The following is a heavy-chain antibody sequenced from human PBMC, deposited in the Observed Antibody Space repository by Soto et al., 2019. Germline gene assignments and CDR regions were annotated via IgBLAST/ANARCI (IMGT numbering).Heavy chain of an antibody. CDR2: IIPIFGTA. CDR3: ARDGGRHSGGIDY. CDR1: GGTFSSYS. J-gene: IGHJ4*02. V-gene: IGHV1-69*13. Sequence: VASVKVSCKASGGTFSSYSINWVRQAPGQGIEWMGEIIPIFGTANYAQKFQGRVTITADESTSTAYMELSSLRSEDTAVYYCARDGGRHSGGIDYWGQGTLVTVSS. D-gene: IGHD1-26*01.